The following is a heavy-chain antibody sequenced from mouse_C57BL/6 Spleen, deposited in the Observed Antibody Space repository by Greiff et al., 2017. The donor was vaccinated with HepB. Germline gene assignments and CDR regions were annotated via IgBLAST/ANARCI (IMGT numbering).Heavy chain of an antibody. D-gene: IGHD2-4*01. CDR1: GYTFTSYW. J-gene: IGHJ2*01. CDR2: INPSSGYT. Sequence: VQLQQSGAELAKPGASVKLSCKASGYTFTSYWMHWVKQRPGQGLEWIGYINPSSGYTKYNQKFKDKATLTADKSSSTAYMQLSSLTYADSAVYYCATHYDIIHTGFDYWGQGTTLTVSS. CDR3: ATHYDIIHTGFDY. V-gene: IGHV1-7*01.